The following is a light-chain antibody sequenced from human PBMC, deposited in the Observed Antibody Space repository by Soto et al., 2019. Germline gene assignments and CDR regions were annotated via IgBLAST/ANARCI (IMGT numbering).Light chain of an antibody. Sequence: EIVLTQSPGTLSLSPGERATLSCWASQSVSSNYLAWYQQKPGQAPRLLIYGASSRATGIPDRFSGSGSGTDFILTISRLEPEDFAAYYCQQYGGSPWTFGQGTKVEIK. CDR3: QQYGGSPWT. CDR1: QSVSSNY. V-gene: IGKV3-20*01. J-gene: IGKJ1*01. CDR2: GAS.